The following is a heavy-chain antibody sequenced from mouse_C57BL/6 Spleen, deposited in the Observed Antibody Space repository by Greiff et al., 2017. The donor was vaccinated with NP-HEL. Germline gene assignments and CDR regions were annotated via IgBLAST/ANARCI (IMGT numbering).Heavy chain of an antibody. CDR2: INPNNGGT. Sequence: VQLQQSGPELVKPGASVKMSCKASGYTFTDYNMHWVKQSHGKSLEWIGYINPNNGGTSYNQKFKGKATLTVNKSSSTAYMELRSLTSEDSAVYYCAREDEYDFYFDVWGTGTTVTVSS. CDR1: GYTFTDYN. J-gene: IGHJ1*03. D-gene: IGHD2-4*01. CDR3: AREDEYDFYFDV. V-gene: IGHV1-22*01.